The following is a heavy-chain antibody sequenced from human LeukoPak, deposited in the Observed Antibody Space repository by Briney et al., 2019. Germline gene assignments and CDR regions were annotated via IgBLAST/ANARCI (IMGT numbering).Heavy chain of an antibody. CDR2: IYYSGST. V-gene: IGHV4-30-4*01. Sequence: SETLSLTCTVSGGSISSGDYYWSWIRQPPGKGLEWIGYIYYSGSTYYNPSLKSRVTISVDTSKNQFSLKLSSVTAADTVVYYCARDSPSDLYDSSGSYQSDAFDIWGQGTMVTVSS. CDR1: GGSISSGDYY. D-gene: IGHD3-22*01. J-gene: IGHJ3*02. CDR3: ARDSPSDLYDSSGSYQSDAFDI.